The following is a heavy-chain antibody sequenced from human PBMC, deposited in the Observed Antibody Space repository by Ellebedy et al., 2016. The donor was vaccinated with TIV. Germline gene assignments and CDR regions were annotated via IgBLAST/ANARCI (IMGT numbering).Heavy chain of an antibody. J-gene: IGHJ1*01. Sequence: GGSLRLSXAASGFTFSNAWMSWVRQAPGKGLEWVGRIKSKTDGGTTDYAAPVKGRFTISRDDSKNTLYLQMNSLKTEDTAVYYCTTDRRAGGWYSEYFQHWGQGTLVTVSS. CDR3: TTDRRAGGWYSEYFQH. CDR1: GFTFSNAW. V-gene: IGHV3-15*01. CDR2: IKSKTDGGTT. D-gene: IGHD6-19*01.